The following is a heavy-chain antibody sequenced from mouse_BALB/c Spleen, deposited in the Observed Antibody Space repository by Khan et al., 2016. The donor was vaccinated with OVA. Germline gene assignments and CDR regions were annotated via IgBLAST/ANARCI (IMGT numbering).Heavy chain of an antibody. Sequence: QVQLQQSGAELARPGASVKMSCKASGYTFTSYSMHWIKQRPGQGLEWIGNINPSNAYTNYNQKFKDKATLTADKSSSTAYMQLSSLTSEDSAVYYWAGDFHDYGSRGGLAYWGQGTSVTVSS. V-gene: IGHV1-4*01. J-gene: IGHJ4*01. D-gene: IGHD1-1*01. CDR1: GYTFTSYS. CDR2: INPSNAYT. CDR3: AGDFHDYGSRGGLAY.